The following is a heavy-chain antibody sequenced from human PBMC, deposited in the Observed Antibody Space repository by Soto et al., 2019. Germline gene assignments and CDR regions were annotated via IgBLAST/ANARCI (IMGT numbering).Heavy chain of an antibody. CDR1: GYTFTSYG. CDR2: ISAYNGNT. Sequence: ASVKVSCKASGYTFTSYGISWVRQAPGRGLEWMGWISAYNGNTNYAQKFQGRVTITADESTSTAYMELSSLRSEDTAVYYCARESRYCSGGSCYFLPGIDYWGQGTLVTVS. D-gene: IGHD2-15*01. J-gene: IGHJ4*02. CDR3: ARESRYCSGGSCYFLPGIDY. V-gene: IGHV1-18*01.